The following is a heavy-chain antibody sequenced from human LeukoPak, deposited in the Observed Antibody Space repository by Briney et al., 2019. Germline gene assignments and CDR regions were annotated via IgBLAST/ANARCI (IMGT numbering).Heavy chain of an antibody. CDR3: ARGTSYILDYYFDY. CDR2: ISYDGSNK. Sequence: GGSLRLSCAASGFTFSSYAMHWVRQTPGKGLEWVAVISYDGSNKYYADSVKGRFTISRDNSKNTLYLQMNSLRAEDTAVYYCARGTSYILDYYFDYRGQGTLVTVSS. J-gene: IGHJ4*02. V-gene: IGHV3-30-3*01. D-gene: IGHD1/OR15-1a*01. CDR1: GFTFSSYA.